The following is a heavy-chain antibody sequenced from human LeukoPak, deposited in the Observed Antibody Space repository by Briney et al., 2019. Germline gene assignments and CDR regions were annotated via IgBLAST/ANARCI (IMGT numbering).Heavy chain of an antibody. CDR3: ARGRGYSYGYRVRAFDI. Sequence: SETLSLTCTVSGGSISSSSYYWGWIRQPPGKGLEWIGSIYYSGSTYYNPSLKSRVTISVDTSKNQFSLKLSSVTAADTAVYYCARGRGYSYGYRVRAFDIWGQGTMVTVSS. CDR2: IYYSGST. D-gene: IGHD5-18*01. J-gene: IGHJ3*02. CDR1: GGSISSSSYY. V-gene: IGHV4-39*07.